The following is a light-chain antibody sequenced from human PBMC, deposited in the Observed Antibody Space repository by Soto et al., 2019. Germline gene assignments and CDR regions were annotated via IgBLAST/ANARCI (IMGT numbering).Light chain of an antibody. J-gene: IGLJ2*01. CDR3: SSYTSSSTPVV. V-gene: IGLV2-14*01. Sequence: QSALTQPASVSGSPGQSITISCTGTSSDVGGYNYVSWYQQHPGKAPKLMIYDVSNRPSGVSNRFPGSKSGNTASLTISGLQAEDEADYYCSSYTSSSTPVVFGGGTQLTVL. CDR1: SSDVGGYNY. CDR2: DVS.